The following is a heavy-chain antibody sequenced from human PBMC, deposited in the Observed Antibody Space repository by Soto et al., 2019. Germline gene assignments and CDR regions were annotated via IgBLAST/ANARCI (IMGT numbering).Heavy chain of an antibody. J-gene: IGHJ4*02. CDR1: GFTFSIYS. V-gene: IGHV3-48*02. CDR3: ARVIPGYSYGYNDY. D-gene: IGHD5-18*01. CDR2: ISGISTTI. Sequence: EVQLVDSGGGLAQPGGSLRLSCAASGFTFSIYSMNWVRQAPGKGLEGVSYISGISTTIYYADSVKGRFTISRDNAKNSLYLQMNSLRDEDTAVYYCARVIPGYSYGYNDYWGQGTLVTVSS.